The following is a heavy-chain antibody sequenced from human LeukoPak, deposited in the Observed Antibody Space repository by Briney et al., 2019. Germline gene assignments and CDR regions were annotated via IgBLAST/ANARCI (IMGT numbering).Heavy chain of an antibody. D-gene: IGHD1-26*01. J-gene: IGHJ4*02. CDR1: GFTFSNAW. CDR2: IKSKTDGGTT. Sequence: GGSLRLSCAASGFTFSNAWMSWVRQAPGKGLEWVGRIKSKTDGGTTDYAAPVKGRFTISRDDSKNTLYLQMNSLKTEDTAVYYCTTAAPDSGSYQPGYWGQGTLVTVSS. CDR3: TTAAPDSGSYQPGY. V-gene: IGHV3-15*01.